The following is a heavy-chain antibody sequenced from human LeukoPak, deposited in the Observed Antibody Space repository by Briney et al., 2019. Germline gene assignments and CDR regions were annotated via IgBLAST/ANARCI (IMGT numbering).Heavy chain of an antibody. V-gene: IGHV5-51*01. J-gene: IGHJ3*02. Sequence: GGSLRLSCAASGFTFSSCAMGWVRQAPGKGLEWMGIIYPGDSDTRYSPSFQGQVTISADKSISTAYLQWSSLKASDTAMYYCARHQGGRWLLDAFDIWGQGTMVTVSS. CDR3: ARHQGGRWLLDAFDI. CDR1: GFTFSSCA. CDR2: IYPGDSDT. D-gene: IGHD5-24*01.